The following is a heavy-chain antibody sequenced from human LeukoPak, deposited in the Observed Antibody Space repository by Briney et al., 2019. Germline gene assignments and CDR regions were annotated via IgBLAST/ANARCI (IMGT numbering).Heavy chain of an antibody. D-gene: IGHD1-14*01. Sequence: ASVKVSCKASGYTFTGYYMHWVRQAPGQGLEWMGWINPNSGGTNYAQKFQGRVTMTGDTSISTAYMELSRLGSDDTAVYYCARVRSMPTGFNWFDPWGQGTLVTVSS. V-gene: IGHV1-2*02. CDR3: ARVRSMPTGFNWFDP. J-gene: IGHJ5*02. CDR2: INPNSGGT. CDR1: GYTFTGYY.